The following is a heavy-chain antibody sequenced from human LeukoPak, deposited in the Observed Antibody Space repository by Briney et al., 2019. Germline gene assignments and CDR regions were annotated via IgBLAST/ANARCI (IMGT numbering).Heavy chain of an antibody. D-gene: IGHD4-17*01. CDR2: ILHSGST. CDR1: GYSISSGHW. CDR3: ARNGAYALGY. V-gene: IGHV4-4*02. J-gene: IGHJ4*02. Sequence: SGTLSLTCAVSGYSISSGHWWSWVRQPPGKGLEWIGEILHSGSTSYNPSLKSRVTISVDSSKNQLSLTLTSVTAADTAVYYCARNGAYALGYWGQGTLVTASS.